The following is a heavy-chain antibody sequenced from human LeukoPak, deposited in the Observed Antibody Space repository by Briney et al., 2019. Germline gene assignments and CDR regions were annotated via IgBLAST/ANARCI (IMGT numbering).Heavy chain of an antibody. Sequence: GGSLRLSCAASGFTVSSNYMSWVRQAPGKGLEWVSAISGSGGSTYYADSVKGRFTISRDNSKNTLYLQMNSLRAEDTAVYYCAKDKEGNLVAATDYWGQGTLVTVSS. CDR2: ISGSGGST. D-gene: IGHD5-12*01. CDR3: AKDKEGNLVAATDY. V-gene: IGHV3-23*01. CDR1: GFTVSSNY. J-gene: IGHJ4*02.